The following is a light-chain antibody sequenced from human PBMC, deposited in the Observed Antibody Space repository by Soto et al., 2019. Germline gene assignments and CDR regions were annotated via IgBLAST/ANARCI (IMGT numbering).Light chain of an antibody. CDR3: QQYAYSPLT. J-gene: IGKJ4*01. CDR2: DAS. V-gene: IGKV3-20*01. CDR1: QSVGKNY. Sequence: EIVLTQSPATLSLSPGERATLSCSASQSVGKNYLGWYQQKHGQAPRLLVYDASTRATGVPDRFSGSGSGTDFTLTISRLEPEDFAVYYCQQYAYSPLTFGGGTKVEIK.